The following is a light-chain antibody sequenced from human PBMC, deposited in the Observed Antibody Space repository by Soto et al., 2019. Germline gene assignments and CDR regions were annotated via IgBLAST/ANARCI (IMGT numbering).Light chain of an antibody. V-gene: IGKV3-20*01. CDR2: GAS. Sequence: EIVLTQSPATLSLSPGERATLSCRASQSVTSNYLAWYQQKPGQAPRLLIYGASSSATAIPDRFSGSGPGTDFTVTISRLEPEGLAVCQCLQYGNSPQTFGQGTKVEIK. CDR1: QSVTSNY. CDR3: LQYGNSPQT. J-gene: IGKJ1*01.